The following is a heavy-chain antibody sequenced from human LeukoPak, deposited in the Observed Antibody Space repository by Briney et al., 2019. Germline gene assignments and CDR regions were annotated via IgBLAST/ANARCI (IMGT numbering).Heavy chain of an antibody. D-gene: IGHD2-21*02. CDR1: GFTFSSFS. CDR3: ARDTTYCGGGCYSLTDN. V-gene: IGHV3-21*01. J-gene: IGHJ4*02. CDR2: ISSSSGSI. Sequence: GGSLRLSCAASGFTFSSFSMNWVRQAPGKGLEWVSSISSSSGSIYYADSLKGRFTISRDNAKNSLYLQMDSLRAEDTAVYYCARDTTYCGGGCYSLTDNWGQGTLVSVSS.